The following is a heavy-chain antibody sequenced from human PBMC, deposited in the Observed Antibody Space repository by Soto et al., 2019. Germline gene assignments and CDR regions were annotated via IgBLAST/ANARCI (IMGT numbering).Heavy chain of an antibody. CDR3: ASGASRWYPYFFDS. Sequence: QAQVVQSGAEVRKPGSSVKLSCKASEGTFNSYAIACVRQAPGQGLEWMGGIIPYYNTLNYAQKFQDRVTIHADDSTITVYMEQSSMSSDNTAVYFCASGASRWYPYFFDSCDQGTLVPVSS. CDR2: IIPYYNTL. J-gene: IGHJ4*02. V-gene: IGHV1-69*01. CDR1: EGTFNSYA. D-gene: IGHD6-13*01.